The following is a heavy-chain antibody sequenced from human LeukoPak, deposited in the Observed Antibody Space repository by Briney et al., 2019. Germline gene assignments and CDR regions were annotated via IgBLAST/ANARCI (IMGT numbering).Heavy chain of an antibody. J-gene: IGHJ4*02. V-gene: IGHV1-18*01. CDR2: INTHTGDT. D-gene: IGHD2-15*01. CDR3: AGGPGGCSGGSCYHDY. CDR1: GYTFTTYD. Sequence: ASVKVSCKTSGYTFTTYDISWVRQAPGQGLEWLGWINTHTGDTKYAQKLQGRVTVTTDTSTSTAYMDLGSLGSDDTAVYYCAGGPGGCSGGSCYHDYWGQGTLLTVSS.